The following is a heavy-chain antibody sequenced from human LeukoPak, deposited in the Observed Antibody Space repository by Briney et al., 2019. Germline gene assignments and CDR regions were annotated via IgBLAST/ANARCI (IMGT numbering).Heavy chain of an antibody. D-gene: IGHD5-12*01. J-gene: IGHJ4*02. V-gene: IGHV4-59*11. CDR1: GGSISNHF. Sequence: SETLSLTCTVSGGSISNHFWTWIRQPPGKGLEWIGYLYYSGNTNYNPSLKSRVTISVDTSKTQFSLKLSSVTAADTALYYCATGRGWLPDYWDQGTLVTVSS. CDR2: LYYSGNT. CDR3: ATGRGWLPDY.